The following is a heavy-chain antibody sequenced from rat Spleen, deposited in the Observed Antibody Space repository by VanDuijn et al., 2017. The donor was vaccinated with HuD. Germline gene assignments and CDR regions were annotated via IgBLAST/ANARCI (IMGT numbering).Heavy chain of an antibody. D-gene: IGHD1-1*01. CDR2: ISYSGVNT. V-gene: IGHV5S13*01. CDR1: GFTFSDYD. Sequence: EVQLVESGGGLVQPGRSLKLSCAASGFTFSDYDMAWVRQAPTKGLEWVASISYSGVNTYYRDSVKGRFTVSRDNAKNTLYLQMDSLRSEDTATYYCARQARTASGPVMDAWGQGASVTVSS. CDR3: ARQARTASGPVMDA. J-gene: IGHJ4*01.